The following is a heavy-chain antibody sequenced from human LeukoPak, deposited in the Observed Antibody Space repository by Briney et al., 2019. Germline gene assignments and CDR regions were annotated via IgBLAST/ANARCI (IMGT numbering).Heavy chain of an antibody. D-gene: IGHD3-22*01. V-gene: IGHV3-23*01. CDR3: AKGATVVVVTTIQY. CDR2: ISGSGGGT. Sequence: GGSLRLSCAASGFTFSSYAMSWVRQAPGRGLEWVSTISGSGGGTYYADSVKGRFTISRDNSKNTLFLQMNSLRAEDTAVYYCAKGATVVVVTTIQYWGQGTLVTVSS. J-gene: IGHJ1*01. CDR1: GFTFSSYA.